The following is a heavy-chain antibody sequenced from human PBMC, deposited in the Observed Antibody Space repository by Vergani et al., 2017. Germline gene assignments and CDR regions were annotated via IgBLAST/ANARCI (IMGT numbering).Heavy chain of an antibody. CDR2: IWYDGSNK. V-gene: IGHV3-33*01. Sequence: QVQLVESGGGVVQPGRSLRLSCAASGFTFSSYGMHWVRQAPGKGLEWVAVIWYDGSNKYYADSVKGRFTISRDNSKNTLYLQMNSLRAEDTAVYYCARDVSSGYYPGAFDIWGQGTMVTVSS. CDR1: GFTFSSYG. D-gene: IGHD3-22*01. CDR3: ARDVSSGYYPGAFDI. J-gene: IGHJ3*02.